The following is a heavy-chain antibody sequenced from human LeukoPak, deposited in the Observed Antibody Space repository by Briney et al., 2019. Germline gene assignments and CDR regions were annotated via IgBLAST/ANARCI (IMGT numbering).Heavy chain of an antibody. J-gene: IGHJ4*02. CDR1: GYIFNIYA. CDR2: INTNTGNP. D-gene: IGHD3-3*01. Sequence: ASVTVSCKVSGYIFNIYAMNWVRQAPGQGLEWMGWINTNTGNPTYGQGLTGRFVFSLDTSVSTAYLQISSLKAEDTAVYYCARDGGPGYFDYWGQGTLVTVSS. V-gene: IGHV7-4-1*02. CDR3: ARDGGPGYFDY.